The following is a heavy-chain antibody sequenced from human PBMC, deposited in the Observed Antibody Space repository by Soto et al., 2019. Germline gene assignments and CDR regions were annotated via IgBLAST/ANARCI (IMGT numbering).Heavy chain of an antibody. CDR2: IDWDDDK. Sequence: SGPTLVNPTHTLTLTCTFSGFSLSTSEMCVSWIRQPPGKALEWLALIDWDDDKYYSTSLKTRLTISKDTSKNQVVLTVTNMDPVDTATYYCARIRTDKNYYYYGMDVWGQGTTVTVSS. J-gene: IGHJ6*02. CDR3: ARIRTDKNYYYYGMDV. CDR1: GFSLSTSEMC. V-gene: IGHV2-70*01.